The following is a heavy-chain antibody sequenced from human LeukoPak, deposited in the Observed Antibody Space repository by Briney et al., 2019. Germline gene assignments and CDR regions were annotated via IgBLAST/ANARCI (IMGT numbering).Heavy chain of an antibody. Sequence: ASVKVSCKTSGYSFTDYYIHWVRQAPGQGLEWMGWINTKSGRTSSARKFQGRVTMTRDPSITTVYMDMAWLTSDDTAIYFCARADFIDAGPYLIGPWGQGALVTVSS. CDR2: INTKSGRT. CDR1: GYSFTDYY. D-gene: IGHD3-3*01. CDR3: ARADFIDAGPYLIGP. V-gene: IGHV1-2*02. J-gene: IGHJ5*02.